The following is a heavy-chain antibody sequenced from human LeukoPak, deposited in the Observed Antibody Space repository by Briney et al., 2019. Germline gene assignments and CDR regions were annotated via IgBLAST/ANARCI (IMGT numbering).Heavy chain of an antibody. CDR1: GFTFSSYS. J-gene: IGHJ6*02. V-gene: IGHV3-21*01. D-gene: IGHD6-19*01. CDR3: ARVTREWLGPRVYYGMDV. CDR2: ISSSSSYI. Sequence: GGSLRLSCAASGFTFSSYSMNWARQAPGKGLEWVSSISSSSSYIYYADSVKGRFTISRDNAKNSLYLQMNSLRAEDTAVYYCARVTREWLGPRVYYGMDVWGQGTTVTVSS.